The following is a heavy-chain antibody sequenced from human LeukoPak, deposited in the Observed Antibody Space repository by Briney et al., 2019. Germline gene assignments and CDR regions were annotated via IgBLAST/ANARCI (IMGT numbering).Heavy chain of an antibody. J-gene: IGHJ4*02. D-gene: IGHD4-17*01. CDR3: ARDPAYGDAYYFDY. V-gene: IGHV1-18*01. CDR2: ISGYNGNT. Sequence: ASVKVSCKASGYTFTSYGISWVRQAPGQGLEWMGWISGYNGNTNYAQKLQGRVTMTTDTSTSTACMELRSLRSDDTAVYYCARDPAYGDAYYFDYWGQGTLVTVSS. CDR1: GYTFTSYG.